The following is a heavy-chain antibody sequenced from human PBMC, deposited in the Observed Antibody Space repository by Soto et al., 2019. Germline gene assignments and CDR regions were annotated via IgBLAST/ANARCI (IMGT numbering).Heavy chain of an antibody. V-gene: IGHV3-30*18. J-gene: IGHJ6*02. D-gene: IGHD3-10*01. Sequence: QVQLVESGGGVVQPGRSLRLSCAASGFTFSSYGMHWVRQAPGKGLEWVAVISYDGSNKYYADSVKGRFTISRDNSKNTLYLQMNSLRAEDTAVYYCAKDQYYGSGSYYRVPPNYYYGMDVWGQGTTVTVSS. CDR1: GFTFSSYG. CDR2: ISYDGSNK. CDR3: AKDQYYGSGSYYRVPPNYYYGMDV.